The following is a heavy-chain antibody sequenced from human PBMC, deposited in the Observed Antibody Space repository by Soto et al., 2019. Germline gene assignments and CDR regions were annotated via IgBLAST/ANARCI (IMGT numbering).Heavy chain of an antibody. D-gene: IGHD6-19*01. CDR2: IWYDGSNK. Sequence: QVQLVESGGGVVQPGRSLRLSCAASGFTFSSYGMHWVRQAPGKGLEWVAVIWYDGSNKYYADSVKGRFTISRDNSKNTLKLQMNSLRAEDTAVYYCARDRGIAVAGTEYWGQGTLVTVSS. CDR1: GFTFSSYG. V-gene: IGHV3-33*01. CDR3: ARDRGIAVAGTEY. J-gene: IGHJ4*02.